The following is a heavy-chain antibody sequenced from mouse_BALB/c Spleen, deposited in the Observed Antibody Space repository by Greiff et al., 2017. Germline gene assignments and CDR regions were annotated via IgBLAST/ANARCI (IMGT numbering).Heavy chain of an antibody. Sequence: VQLVESGPGLVAPSQSLSITCTVSGFSLTGYGVNWVRQPPGKGLEWLGMIWGDGSTDYNSALKSRLSISKDNSKSQVFLKMNSLQTDGTARYYCARGYGYDGRGFAYWGQGTLVTVSA. D-gene: IGHD2-2*01. V-gene: IGHV2-6-7*01. J-gene: IGHJ3*01. CDR3: ARGYGYDGRGFAY. CDR2: IWGDGST. CDR1: GFSLTGYG.